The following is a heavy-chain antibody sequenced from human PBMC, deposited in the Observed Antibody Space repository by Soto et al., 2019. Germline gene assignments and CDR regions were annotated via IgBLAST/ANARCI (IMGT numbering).Heavy chain of an antibody. CDR1: GASIYNGGYF. V-gene: IGHV4-30-4*01. CDR2: IHNSGSH. J-gene: IGHJ5*02. CDR3: ARGPTTEKVDP. Sequence: QVQLQESGPGLVRPSQTLSLTCSVSGASIYNGGYFWSWIRQSPGKGLEWIGHIHNSGSHYNNPSLKSRVTISADTSMNQFSLALTSVTAADTAMYYCARGPTTEKVDPWGQGILVTVSS.